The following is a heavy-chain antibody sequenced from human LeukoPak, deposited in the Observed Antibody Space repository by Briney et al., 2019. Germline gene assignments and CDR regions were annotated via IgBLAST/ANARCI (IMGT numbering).Heavy chain of an antibody. CDR3: ARIYGDYVLYYFDY. J-gene: IGHJ4*02. CDR1: GFTFSSYS. CDR2: ISSSSSTI. D-gene: IGHD4-17*01. Sequence: GGSLRLSCAASGFTFSSYSMNWVRQAPGKGLEWVSYISSSSSTIYYADSVKGRFTISRDNAKNSLYLQMNSLRAEDTAVYYCARIYGDYVLYYFDYWGQGTLVTVSS. V-gene: IGHV3-48*01.